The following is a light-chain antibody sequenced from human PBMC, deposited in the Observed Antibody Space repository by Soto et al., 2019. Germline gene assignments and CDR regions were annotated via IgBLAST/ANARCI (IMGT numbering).Light chain of an antibody. Sequence: EIAMTQSPATLSVSPGERATLSCRASQSVSSYLAWYQQKPGQAPRLLIYGASTRATGIPARFSGSVSRTEFTLTVSSLQSEDFAVDYCQQYNYWPVTFGQGTQLEIK. CDR2: GAS. V-gene: IGKV3-15*01. J-gene: IGKJ5*01. CDR1: QSVSSY. CDR3: QQYNYWPVT.